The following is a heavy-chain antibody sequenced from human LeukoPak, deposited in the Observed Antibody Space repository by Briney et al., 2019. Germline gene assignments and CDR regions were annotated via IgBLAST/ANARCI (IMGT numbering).Heavy chain of an antibody. V-gene: IGHV4-38-2*02. CDR1: GYSISSGYY. J-gene: IGHJ6*03. Sequence: SETLSLTCTVSGYSISSGYYWGWIRQPPGEGLEWIGSIYHSGSTYYNPSLKSRVTISVDTSKNQFSLKLSSVTAADTAVYYCARNVVLLAAHYYYMDVWGKGTTVTVSS. CDR3: ARNVVLLAAHYYYMDV. CDR2: IYHSGST. D-gene: IGHD2-2*01.